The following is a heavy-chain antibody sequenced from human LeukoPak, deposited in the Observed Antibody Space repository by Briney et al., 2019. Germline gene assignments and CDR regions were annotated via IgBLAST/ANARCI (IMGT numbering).Heavy chain of an antibody. V-gene: IGHV3-23*01. Sequence: GGSLRLSCAASRFTFSTYGMGWVRQAPGEGLEWVSSISGSGDSTYYADSVKGRFTISRDNSKNTFYLQMNSLRADDTALYYCAKDRTGTTGRDWLDPWGQGTLVTVSS. D-gene: IGHD1-1*01. CDR2: ISGSGDST. CDR3: AKDRTGTTGRDWLDP. J-gene: IGHJ5*02. CDR1: RFTFSTYG.